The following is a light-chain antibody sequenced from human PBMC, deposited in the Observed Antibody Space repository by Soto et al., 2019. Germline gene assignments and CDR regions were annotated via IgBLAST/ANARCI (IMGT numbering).Light chain of an antibody. Sequence: DIQMPQSPSTLSGSVGDRVTITFRASQTISSWLAWYQQKPGKAPKLLIYKASTLKSGVPSRFSGSGSGTEFTLTIASLQPDDFATYYCQQYETFSGTFGPGTKVDIK. V-gene: IGKV1-5*03. J-gene: IGKJ1*01. CDR1: QTISSW. CDR2: KAS. CDR3: QQYETFSGT.